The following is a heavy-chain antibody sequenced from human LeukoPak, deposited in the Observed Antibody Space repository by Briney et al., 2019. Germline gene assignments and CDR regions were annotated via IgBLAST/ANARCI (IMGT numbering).Heavy chain of an antibody. D-gene: IGHD2-21*01. CDR3: GRRGTYSPAGLDV. J-gene: IGHJ6*02. Sequence: SETLSLTCAVYGGSFGGYYWDWIRQPPGKGLEWVGSVSYSGWTYYSPSLKSRVSISVDSSKNQFSLKVRSVTAADTALYYCGRRGTYSPAGLDVWGQGTTVTVSS. V-gene: IGHV4-34*01. CDR1: GGSFGGYY. CDR2: VSYSGWT.